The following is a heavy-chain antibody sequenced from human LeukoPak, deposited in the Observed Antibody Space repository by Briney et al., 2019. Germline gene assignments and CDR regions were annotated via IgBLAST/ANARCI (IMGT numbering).Heavy chain of an antibody. Sequence: SETLSLTCTVSGGSISSYYWGWIRQPPGKGLEWIGYIYYSGSTNYNPSLKSRVTISVDTSKNQFSLKLSSVTAADTAVYYCAREAYVWGSYRPSAFDIWGQGTMVTVSS. CDR3: AREAYVWGSYRPSAFDI. CDR1: GGSISSYY. V-gene: IGHV4-59*01. D-gene: IGHD3-16*02. J-gene: IGHJ3*02. CDR2: IYYSGST.